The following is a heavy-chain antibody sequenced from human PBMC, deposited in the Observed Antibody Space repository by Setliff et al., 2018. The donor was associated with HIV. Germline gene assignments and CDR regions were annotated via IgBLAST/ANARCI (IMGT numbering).Heavy chain of an antibody. CDR3: ARYGLISNYYYYGMDV. Sequence: KTSETLSLTCTVSGGSISSGNHYWSWIRQPAGKALEWIGHIYTSGSTSYNPSLKSRVTISVDTSKNQFSLKLSSVTAADTAVYYCARYGLISNYYYYGMDVWGQGTTVTVSS. CDR2: IYTSGST. V-gene: IGHV4-61*09. CDR1: GGSISSGNHY. J-gene: IGHJ6*02. D-gene: IGHD3-10*01.